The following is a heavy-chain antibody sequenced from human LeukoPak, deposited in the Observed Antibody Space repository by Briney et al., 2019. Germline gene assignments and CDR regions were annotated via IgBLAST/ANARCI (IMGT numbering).Heavy chain of an antibody. Sequence: SETLSLTCTVSRGPISRDYWSWIRQPPGKGLEWIGYVYYTGSTNYNPSLKSRVTISLDTSKNQFSLKLISVTAADTAVYYCARDRPGGSSLDYWGQGTLVTVSS. V-gene: IGHV4-59*01. CDR3: ARDRPGGSSLDY. CDR2: VYYTGST. J-gene: IGHJ4*02. D-gene: IGHD3-16*01. CDR1: RGPISRDY.